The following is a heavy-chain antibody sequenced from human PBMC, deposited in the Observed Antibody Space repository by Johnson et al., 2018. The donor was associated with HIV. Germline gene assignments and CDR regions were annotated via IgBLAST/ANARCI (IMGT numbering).Heavy chain of an antibody. D-gene: IGHD3-10*01. CDR1: GFTFGDYY. J-gene: IGHJ3*02. V-gene: IGHV3-66*01. Sequence: VQLVESGGGLVKPGGSLRLSCAASGFTFGDYYMTWVRQAPGKGLEWVSGIFSGGNTYYADSVKGRFTISRDNAKNSLYLQMNSLRAEDTAVYYCTTDQPLGMGDAFDIWGQGTMVTVSS. CDR3: TTDQPLGMGDAFDI. CDR2: IFSGGNT.